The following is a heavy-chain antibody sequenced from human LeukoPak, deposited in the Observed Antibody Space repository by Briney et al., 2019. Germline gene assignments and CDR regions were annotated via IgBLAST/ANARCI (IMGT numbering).Heavy chain of an antibody. CDR2: IYTSGST. D-gene: IGHD5-12*01. CDR3: ARDGIVATNPYYYYGMDV. Sequence: PSETLSLTCTVSGGSISSYYWSWLRQPAGKGLEWIGRIYTSGSTNYNPSLKSRGTMSVDTAKNQFSLKLSSVTAADTAVYYCARDGIVATNPYYYYGMDVWGQGTTVTASS. V-gene: IGHV4-4*07. CDR1: GGSISSYY. J-gene: IGHJ6*02.